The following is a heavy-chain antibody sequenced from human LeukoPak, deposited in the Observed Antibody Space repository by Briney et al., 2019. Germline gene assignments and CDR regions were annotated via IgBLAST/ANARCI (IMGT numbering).Heavy chain of an antibody. Sequence: SETLSLTCAVYGGSFSGYYWSWIRQPPGKGLEWIGSIYYSGSTYYNPSLKSRVTISVDTSKNQFSLKLSSVTAADTAVYYCARGPLRFLEWDDAFDIWGQGTMVTVSS. D-gene: IGHD3-3*01. CDR3: ARGPLRFLEWDDAFDI. CDR1: GGSFSGYY. V-gene: IGHV4-34*01. J-gene: IGHJ3*02. CDR2: IYYSGST.